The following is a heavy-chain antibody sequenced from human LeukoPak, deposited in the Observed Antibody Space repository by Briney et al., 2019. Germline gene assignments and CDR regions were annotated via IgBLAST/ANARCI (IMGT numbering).Heavy chain of an antibody. Sequence: SETLSLTCSVSGDSIGTYYWNWIRQPPGKGLEWIGSIYYSGSTYYNPSLKSRVTISVDTSKNQFSLKLNSVTAADTAVYYCARQVVVVVPAAMGIFDPWGQGTLVTVSS. V-gene: IGHV4-39*01. CDR3: ARQVVVVVPAAMGIFDP. CDR2: IYYSGST. J-gene: IGHJ5*02. CDR1: GDSIGTYY. D-gene: IGHD2-2*01.